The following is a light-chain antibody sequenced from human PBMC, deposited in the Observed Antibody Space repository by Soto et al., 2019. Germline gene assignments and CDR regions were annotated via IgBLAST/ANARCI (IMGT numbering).Light chain of an antibody. CDR1: SSDVGAYNY. J-gene: IGLJ3*02. Sequence: QSALTQSASVSGSPGQSITISCTGTSSDVGAYNYVSWYQQHPGKAPKLMIYDVTTRPSGVSDRFSGSKSGITASLTISGLQAEDEVDYYCSSYSSSTTWVFGGGTKVTVL. CDR2: DVT. CDR3: SSYSSSTTWV. V-gene: IGLV2-14*01.